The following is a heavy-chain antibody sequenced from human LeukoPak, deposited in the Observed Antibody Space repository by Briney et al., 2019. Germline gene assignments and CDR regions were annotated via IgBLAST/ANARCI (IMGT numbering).Heavy chain of an antibody. CDR2: INPSGGST. V-gene: IGHV1-46*04. J-gene: IGHJ4*02. Sequence: ASVKVSCKASGYTFTSYYMHWVRQAPGQGLEWMGIINPSGGSTTYADSVKGRFTISRDNAKDTLYLQMSSLRAEDTAVYYCTGHHQAYSRTYWGQGTLVTVSS. D-gene: IGHD6-13*01. CDR3: TGHHQAYSRTY. CDR1: GYTFTSYY.